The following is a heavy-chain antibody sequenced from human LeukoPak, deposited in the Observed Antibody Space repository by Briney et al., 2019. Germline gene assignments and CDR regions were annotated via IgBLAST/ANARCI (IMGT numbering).Heavy chain of an antibody. J-gene: IGHJ4*02. D-gene: IGHD3-10*01. CDR3: ARAINYGSGSYYFDY. CDR1: GGSFSGYY. V-gene: IGHV4-34*01. CDR2: IKHSVNA. Sequence: SETLSLTCVVYGGSFSGYYWSWIRQSPGKGLEWIGEIKHSVNANYNPSLMSRVTISVDTSKTQFSLKMTSVTAADTAVYYCARAINYGSGSYYFDYWGQGALVTVSS.